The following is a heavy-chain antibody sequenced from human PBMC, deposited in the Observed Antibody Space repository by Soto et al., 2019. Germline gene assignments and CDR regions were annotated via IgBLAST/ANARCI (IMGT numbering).Heavy chain of an antibody. CDR2: IKSKSDGGTT. V-gene: IGHV3-15*01. J-gene: IGHJ6*04. Sequence: PGGPLRLSCAASGFTLSDGWMSWGSPAPGKGLHWLGRIKSKSDGGTTEYAAPVRGRFTISRDDSKNTLYLQMNCLKTEDTAVYYCTTDLWRIAVVVGSPGCFSRWGRGTTVTVSS. CDR1: GFTLSDGW. CDR3: TTDLWRIAVVVGSPGCFSR. D-gene: IGHD2-21*01.